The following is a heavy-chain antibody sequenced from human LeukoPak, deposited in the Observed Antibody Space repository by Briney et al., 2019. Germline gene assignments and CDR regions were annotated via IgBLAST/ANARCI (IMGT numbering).Heavy chain of an antibody. CDR2: IYYSGSA. D-gene: IGHD6-19*01. J-gene: IGHJ4*02. Sequence: SSETLSLTCTVSRGSVSSGSYYWSWIRQPPGKGLEWIGYIYYSGSANYNPSLKSPVTISVDTSKIQFSLKLSSVTAADTAAYYCARAPVSSGWYYFDYWGQGTLVTVSS. V-gene: IGHV4-61*01. CDR1: RGSVSSGSYY. CDR3: ARAPVSSGWYYFDY.